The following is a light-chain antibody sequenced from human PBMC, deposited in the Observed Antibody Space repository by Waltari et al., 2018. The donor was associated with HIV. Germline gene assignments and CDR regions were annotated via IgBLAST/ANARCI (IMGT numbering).Light chain of an antibody. CDR3: QQYGSSPHT. CDR1: QSVSSSY. CDR2: GAS. V-gene: IGKV3-20*01. J-gene: IGKJ2*01. Sequence: EIVVTQSPGTLSLSPGARATLSCRASQSVSSSYLAWYQHKPGQAPRLLIYGASSRATGIPDRFSGSGSGTDFTLTISRLEPEDFAVYYCQQYGSSPHTFGQGTKLEIK.